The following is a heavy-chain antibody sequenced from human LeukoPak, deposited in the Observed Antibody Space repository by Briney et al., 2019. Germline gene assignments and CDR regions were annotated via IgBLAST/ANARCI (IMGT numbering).Heavy chain of an antibody. CDR2: IGIDSDNT. CDR1: VFAFSDYS. D-gene: IGHD5-24*01. Sequence: GGSLRLSCAASVFAFSDYSMNWVRHPPGKGLECMSYIGIDSDNTNYADSVKGRFTISGDKTKNSLYLQMNSLRVEDTAVYYCARDYKYAFDNWGQGTLVTVSS. V-gene: IGHV3-48*01. J-gene: IGHJ4*02. CDR3: ARDYKYAFDN.